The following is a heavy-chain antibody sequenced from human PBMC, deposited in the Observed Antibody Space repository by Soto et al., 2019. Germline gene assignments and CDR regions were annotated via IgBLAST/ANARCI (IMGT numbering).Heavy chain of an antibody. Sequence: SETLSLTCTVSGGSISSGGHYWTWIRQHPGKDLEWIGYIYYSGSTYYNPSLKSRVTISVDTSKNQFSLEVNSVTAADTAVYYCARDLHDTSGPFGGLFAYGAQGTLVPVSS. CDR1: GGSISSGGHY. D-gene: IGHD3-22*01. V-gene: IGHV4-31*03. CDR3: ARDLHDTSGPFGGLFAY. CDR2: IYYSGST. J-gene: IGHJ4*02.